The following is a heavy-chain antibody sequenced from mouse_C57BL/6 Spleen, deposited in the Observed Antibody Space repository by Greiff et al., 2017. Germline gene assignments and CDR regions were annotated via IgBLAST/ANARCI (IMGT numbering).Heavy chain of an antibody. D-gene: IGHD2-4*01. CDR3: APYDSWFAY. CDR1: GFNIKDDY. J-gene: IGHJ3*01. Sequence: EVQLQQSGAELVRPGASVKLSCTASGFNIKDDYMHWVKQRPEQGLEWIGWIDPENGDTEYASKFQGKATITADTSSNTAYLQLRSLTTEDTAVYYCAPYDSWFAYWGQGTLVTVSA. V-gene: IGHV14-4*01. CDR2: IDPENGDT.